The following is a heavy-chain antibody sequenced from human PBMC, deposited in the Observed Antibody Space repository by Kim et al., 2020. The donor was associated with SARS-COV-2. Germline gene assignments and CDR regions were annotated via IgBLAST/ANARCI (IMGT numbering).Heavy chain of an antibody. J-gene: IGHJ6*02. CDR3: ARVGYYDFWSGYYGMDV. D-gene: IGHD3-3*01. Sequence: KGRFTISRDNAKNSLYLQMNSLRAEDTAVYYCARVGYYDFWSGYYGMDVWGQGTTVTVSS. V-gene: IGHV3-11*06.